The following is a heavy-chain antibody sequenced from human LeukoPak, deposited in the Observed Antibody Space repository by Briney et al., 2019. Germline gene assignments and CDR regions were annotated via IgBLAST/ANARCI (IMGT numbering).Heavy chain of an antibody. D-gene: IGHD3-3*01. CDR3: ARDDSFWSAGGIDP. V-gene: IGHV4-61*02. CDR1: GGSISSGGYY. Sequence: SETLSLTCTVSGGSISSGGYYWSWIRQPAGKGLEWIGRIYTSGSTNYNPSLKSRVTMSVDTSKNQFSLKLSSVTAADTAVYYCARDDSFWSAGGIDPWGQGTLVTVSS. J-gene: IGHJ5*02. CDR2: IYTSGST.